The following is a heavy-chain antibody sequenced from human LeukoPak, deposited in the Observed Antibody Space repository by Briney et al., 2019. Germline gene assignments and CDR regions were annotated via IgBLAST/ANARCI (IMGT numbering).Heavy chain of an antibody. CDR3: ASRSSSSIVF. CDR2: IIPIFGTA. CDR1: GYTFTSYG. Sequence: SVKVSCKASGYTFTSYGISWLRQAPGQGLEWMGGIIPIFGTANYAQKFQGRVTIATDASTSTDYLELSSLRSEDTAVYYCASRSSSSIVFWGQGTLVTVSS. J-gene: IGHJ4*02. V-gene: IGHV1-69*05. D-gene: IGHD6-13*01.